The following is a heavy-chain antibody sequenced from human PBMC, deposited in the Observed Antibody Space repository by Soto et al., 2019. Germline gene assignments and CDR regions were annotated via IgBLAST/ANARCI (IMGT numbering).Heavy chain of an antibody. D-gene: IGHD2-2*01. CDR1: GCTFTNYA. Sequence: ASVKVSCMATGCTFTNYARHWVRQAPGQGLEWMGWINTFNGNKRYEQKVRGRATLSIDTSTRTVVLELTSLKFDDAAVYYCARGFIPENYWGQGTRVTAPQ. J-gene: IGHJ4*02. V-gene: IGHV1-3*04. CDR2: INTFNGNK. CDR3: ARGFIPENY.